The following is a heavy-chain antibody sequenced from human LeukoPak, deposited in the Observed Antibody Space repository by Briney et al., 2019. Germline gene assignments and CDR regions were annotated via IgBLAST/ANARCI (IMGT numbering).Heavy chain of an antibody. V-gene: IGHV4-61*01. CDR2: IYYSGST. D-gene: IGHD3-22*01. Sequence: SETLSLNCTVSGGSISTNSYYWSWIRQPPGKGLEWIGNIYYSGSTNYNPSLKSRVTISVDTSKNQFSLKLSSVTAADTAVYYCTRGSIAYYYMDVWGKGTTVTISS. J-gene: IGHJ6*03. CDR1: GGSISTNSYY. CDR3: TRGSIAYYYMDV.